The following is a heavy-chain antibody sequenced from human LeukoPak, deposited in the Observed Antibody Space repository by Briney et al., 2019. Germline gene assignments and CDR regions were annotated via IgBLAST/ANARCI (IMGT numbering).Heavy chain of an antibody. D-gene: IGHD1-1*01. CDR3: ARKPPNVGWFDP. CDR1: GGSISSGSYY. CDR2: IYYSGST. Sequence: SETLSLTCTVSGGSISSGSYYWSWIRQPAGKGLEWIGSIYYSGSTYYNPSLKSRVTISVDTSKNQFSLKLSSVTAADTAVYYCARKPPNVGWFDPWGQGTLVTVSS. J-gene: IGHJ5*02. V-gene: IGHV4-39*07.